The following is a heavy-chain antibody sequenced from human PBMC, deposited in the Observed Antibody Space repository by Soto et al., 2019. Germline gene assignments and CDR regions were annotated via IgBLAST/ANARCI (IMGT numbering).Heavy chain of an antibody. CDR1: GFTFISYA. V-gene: IGHV3-23*01. CDR3: AKDGDLGGFDY. D-gene: IGHD3-16*01. J-gene: IGHJ4*02. CDR2: ISGSGGST. Sequence: EVQLLESGGGLVQPGGSLRLSYAASGFTFISYAMSWVRQAPGKGLEWVSAISGSGGSTYYAYSVKGRFTISRDNSKNTLYLQMNSLRAEDTAVYYCAKDGDLGGFDYWGQGTLVTVSS.